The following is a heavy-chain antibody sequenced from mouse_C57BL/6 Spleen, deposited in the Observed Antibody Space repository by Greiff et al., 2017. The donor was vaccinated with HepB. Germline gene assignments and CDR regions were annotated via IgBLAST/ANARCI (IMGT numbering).Heavy chain of an antibody. CDR3: ARDNYGSSYDAMDY. V-gene: IGHV1-64*01. Sequence: VQLQQPGAELVKPGASVKLSCKASGYTFTSYWMHWVKQRPGQGLEWIGMIHPNSGSTNYNEKFKSKATLTVDKSSSTAYMQLSSLTSEDSAVYYCARDNYGSSYDAMDYWGQGTSVTVSS. D-gene: IGHD1-1*01. CDR1: GYTFTSYW. J-gene: IGHJ4*01. CDR2: IHPNSGST.